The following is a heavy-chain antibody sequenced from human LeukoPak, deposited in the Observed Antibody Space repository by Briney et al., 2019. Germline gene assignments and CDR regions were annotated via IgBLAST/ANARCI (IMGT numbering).Heavy chain of an antibody. D-gene: IGHD3-10*01. Sequence: PSQTLSLTCTVSGGSISSGGYYWSWIRQHPGKGLEWIGYIYYSGSTYYNPSLKSRVTISVDTSKSQFSLKLSSVTAADTAVYYCARGNCGSGGYYFDYWGQGTLVTVSS. CDR1: GGSISSGGYY. J-gene: IGHJ4*02. CDR3: ARGNCGSGGYYFDY. V-gene: IGHV4-31*03. CDR2: IYYSGST.